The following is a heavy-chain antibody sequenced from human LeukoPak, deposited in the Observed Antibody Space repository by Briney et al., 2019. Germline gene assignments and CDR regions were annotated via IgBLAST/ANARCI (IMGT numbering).Heavy chain of an antibody. D-gene: IGHD1-1*01. V-gene: IGHV3-23*01. Sequence: GESLRLSCAASGFTFSSYAMSWVRQAPGKGLEWVSAISGSGGSTYYADSVKGRFTISRDNSKNTLYLQMNSLRAEDTAVYYCAKDTLTLERRWSFDYWGQGTLVTVSS. CDR3: AKDTLTLERRWSFDY. CDR2: ISGSGGST. J-gene: IGHJ4*02. CDR1: GFTFSSYA.